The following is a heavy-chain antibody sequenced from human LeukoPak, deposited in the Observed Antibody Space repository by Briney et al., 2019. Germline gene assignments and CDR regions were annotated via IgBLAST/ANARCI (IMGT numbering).Heavy chain of an antibody. V-gene: IGHV3-30*04. D-gene: IGHD3-10*01. CDR2: ISYDGSNK. CDR1: GFTFSSYA. J-gene: IGHJ4*02. CDR3: AKNGHGSGSYYPRTKYYFDY. Sequence: GRSLRLSCAASGFTFSSYAVHWVRQAPGKGLEWVAVISYDGSNKYYADSVKGRFTISRDNSKNTLYLQMNSLRAEDTAVYYCAKNGHGSGSYYPRTKYYFDYWGQGTLVTVSS.